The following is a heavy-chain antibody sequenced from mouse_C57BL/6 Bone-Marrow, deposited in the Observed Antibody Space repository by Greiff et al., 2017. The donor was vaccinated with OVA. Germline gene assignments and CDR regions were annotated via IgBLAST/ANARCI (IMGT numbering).Heavy chain of an antibody. J-gene: IGHJ2*01. CDR2: IYPSDSET. CDR3: AREGWLRPYYFDY. V-gene: IGHV1-61*01. D-gene: IGHD2-2*01. Sequence: VKLMESGAELVRPGSSVKLSCKASGYTFTSYWMDWVKQRPGQGLEWIGNIYPSDSETHYNQKFKDKATLTVDKSSSTAYMQLSSLTSEDSAVYYCAREGWLRPYYFDYWGQGTTLTVSS. CDR1: GYTFTSYW.